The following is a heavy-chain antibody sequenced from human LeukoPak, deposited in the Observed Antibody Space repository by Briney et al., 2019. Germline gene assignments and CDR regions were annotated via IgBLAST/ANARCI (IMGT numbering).Heavy chain of an antibody. V-gene: IGHV4-61*02. D-gene: IGHD2-2*01. CDR3: ARDGPFVVPAVS. CDR2: IYTSGST. J-gene: IGHJ5*02. Sequence: SQTLSLTCTVSGGSISSGSYYWSWIRQPAGKGLEWIGRIYTSGSTNYNPSLKSRVTISVDTSKNQFSLKLSPVTAADTAVYYCARDGPFVVPAVSWGQGTLVTVSS. CDR1: GGSISSGSYY.